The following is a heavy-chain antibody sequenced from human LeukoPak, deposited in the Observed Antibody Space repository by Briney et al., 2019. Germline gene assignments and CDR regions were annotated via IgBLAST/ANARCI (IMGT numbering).Heavy chain of an antibody. CDR1: GYTFTSYG. Sequence: GASVKVSCKASGYTFTSYGISWARQAPGQGLEWMGWISAYNGNTNYAQKLQGRVTMTTDTSTSTAYMELRSLRSDDTAVYYCARDIVVVPAAIRLGNDAFDIWGQGTMVTVSS. CDR3: ARDIVVVPAAIRLGNDAFDI. J-gene: IGHJ3*02. D-gene: IGHD2-2*01. V-gene: IGHV1-18*01. CDR2: ISAYNGNT.